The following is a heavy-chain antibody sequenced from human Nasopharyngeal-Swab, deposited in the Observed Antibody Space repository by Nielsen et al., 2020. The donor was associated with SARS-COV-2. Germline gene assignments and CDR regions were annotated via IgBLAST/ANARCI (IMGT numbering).Heavy chain of an antibody. CDR1: GFSLGTTKTG. CDR3: VRISGWRLDS. D-gene: IGHD6-25*01. Sequence: SGPTLVKPTQTPTLTCTFSGFSLGTTKTGVHWIRQPPGNAPEWLALLYWNDDNSYSPSLRSRITITKDTSKNQVVLTMTNMDPSDPATYYCVRISGWRLDSWGQGSLVTVSS. J-gene: IGHJ4*02. CDR2: LYWNDDN. V-gene: IGHV2-5*01.